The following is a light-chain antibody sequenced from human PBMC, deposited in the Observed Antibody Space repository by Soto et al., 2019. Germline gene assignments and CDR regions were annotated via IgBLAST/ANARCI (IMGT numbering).Light chain of an antibody. CDR2: KAS. J-gene: IGKJ1*01. V-gene: IGKV1-5*03. Sequence: DIQMTQSPSTLSASVGDRVTITCRASQRVSRWLAWYQQKPGKAPKLLIYKASTVESGAPPRSSISGSGTEFTLAISGLQPDDSATYYCQPYNANCTCGQGNKVE. CDR1: QRVSRW. CDR3: QPYNANCT.